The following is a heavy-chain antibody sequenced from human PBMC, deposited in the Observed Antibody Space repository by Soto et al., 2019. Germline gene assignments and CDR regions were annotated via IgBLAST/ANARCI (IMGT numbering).Heavy chain of an antibody. V-gene: IGHV1-58*01. CDR3: AADGYSYDSSYAFDI. Sequence: ASVKVSCKASGFTFSSSAVQWVRQARGQRLEWIGWIVVGSGHTNYAQKFQERVTITRDMSTSTAYMDLSSLRSEDTAVYYCAADGYSYDSSYAFDIWSRGTTVTVSS. D-gene: IGHD3-22*01. CDR2: IVVGSGHT. J-gene: IGHJ3*02. CDR1: GFTFSSSA.